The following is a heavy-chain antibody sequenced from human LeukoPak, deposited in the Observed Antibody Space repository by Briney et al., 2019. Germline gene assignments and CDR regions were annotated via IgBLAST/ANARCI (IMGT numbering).Heavy chain of an antibody. D-gene: IGHD2-2*01. CDR1: GGTFSSYA. Sequence: GASVKVSCKASGGTFSSYAISWVRQAPGQGLEWMGGIIPIFGTANYAQKFQGRVTITADESTSTAYMELSSLRSEDTAVYYCARALFPYCSSTSCHSGYFDYWGQGTPVTVSS. J-gene: IGHJ4*02. CDR2: IIPIFGTA. CDR3: ARALFPYCSSTSCHSGYFDY. V-gene: IGHV1-69*13.